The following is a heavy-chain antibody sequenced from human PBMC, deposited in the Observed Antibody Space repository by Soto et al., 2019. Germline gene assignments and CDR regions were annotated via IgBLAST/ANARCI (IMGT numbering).Heavy chain of an antibody. Sequence: GASVKVASKSSGDTFNIYAIAGVRQAPGQRLEWMGGINASNGKTKYSQKFQGRVTITRDESASTAYMELSSLRSEDTAVYYCARGGFDYGDYEFDYWGQGTLVTVSS. CDR1: GDTFNIYA. D-gene: IGHD4-17*01. V-gene: IGHV1-3*01. J-gene: IGHJ4*02. CDR2: INASNGKT. CDR3: ARGGFDYGDYEFDY.